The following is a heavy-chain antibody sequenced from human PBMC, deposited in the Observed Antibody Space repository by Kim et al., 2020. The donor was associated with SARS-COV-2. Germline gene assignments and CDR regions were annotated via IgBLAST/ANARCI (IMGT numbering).Heavy chain of an antibody. CDR2: MYYSGST. CDR3: AKGASSSWYSSFTYYYSGMDA. CDR1: GGSISSSSYY. Sequence: SETLSLTCTVSGGSISSSSYYWGWIRQPPGKGLEWIGTMYYSGSTFYNPSLKSRVTISIDTPKNQFFLNLNSVTAADTAVYYCAKGASSSWYSSFTYYYSGMDAWGLGTAVTVSS. D-gene: IGHD6-13*01. J-gene: IGHJ6*02. V-gene: IGHV4-39*07.